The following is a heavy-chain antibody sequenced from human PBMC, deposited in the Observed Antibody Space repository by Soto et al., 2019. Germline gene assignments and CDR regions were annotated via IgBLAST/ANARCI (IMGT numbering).Heavy chain of an antibody. J-gene: IGHJ6*02. CDR2: IYYSGST. Sequence: SETLSLTCTVSGGSISSYYWSWIRQPPGKGLEWIGYIYYSGSTNYNPSLKSRVTISVDTSKNQFSLKLSSVTAADTAVYYCARDLLPHPQQDYYYGMDVWGQGTTVTVSS. D-gene: IGHD1-1*01. CDR3: ARDLLPHPQQDYYYGMDV. V-gene: IGHV4-59*01. CDR1: GGSISSYY.